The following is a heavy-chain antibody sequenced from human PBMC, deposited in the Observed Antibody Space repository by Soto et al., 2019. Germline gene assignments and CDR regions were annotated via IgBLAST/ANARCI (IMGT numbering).Heavy chain of an antibody. CDR2: IYYSGST. CDR3: ARSDGRY. CDR1: GGSISSYY. V-gene: IGHV4-59*01. J-gene: IGHJ4*02. Sequence: SETLSLTCTVSGGSISSYYWSWIRQPPGKGLEWIGYIYYSGSTDYNPSLKSRVTISVDTSKNQFSLRLSSVTAADTAVYYCARSDGRYWGQGTLVTVSS.